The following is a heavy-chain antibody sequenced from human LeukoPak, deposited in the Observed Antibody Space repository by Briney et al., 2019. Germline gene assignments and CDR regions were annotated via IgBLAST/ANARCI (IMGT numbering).Heavy chain of an antibody. J-gene: IGHJ6*02. CDR1: GFTFSSYW. V-gene: IGHV3-74*01. CDR3: ATGQGHGMDV. D-gene: IGHD1-14*01. CDR2: INSDGSST. Sequence: GGSLRLSCAASGFTFSSYWMHWVRQAPGKGLVWVSRINSDGSSTSYADSVKGRFTISRGNAKNTLYLQMNSLRAEDTAVYFCATGQGHGMDVWGQGTTVTVSS.